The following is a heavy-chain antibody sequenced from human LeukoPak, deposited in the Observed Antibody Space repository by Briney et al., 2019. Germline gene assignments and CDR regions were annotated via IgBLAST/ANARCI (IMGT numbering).Heavy chain of an antibody. D-gene: IGHD2-2*01. CDR2: ISGSGGST. CDR1: GFTFSSYA. CDR3: AKDRPIVVVPAAINGMDV. V-gene: IGHV3-23*01. J-gene: IGHJ6*02. Sequence: GGSLRLSCAASGFTFSSYAMSWVRQAPGKGLEWVSAISGSGGSTCYADSVKGRFTISRDNSKNTLYLQMNSLRAEDTAVYYCAKDRPIVVVPAAINGMDVWGQGTTVTVSS.